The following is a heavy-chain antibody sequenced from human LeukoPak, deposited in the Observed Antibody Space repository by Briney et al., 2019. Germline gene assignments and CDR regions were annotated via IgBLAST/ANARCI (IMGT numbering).Heavy chain of an antibody. CDR3: ATAPTEDGDGSSPGY. Sequence: PSETLSLTCAVYGGSFSGYYWSWIRQPPGKGLEWIGEINHSGSTNYNPSLKSRVTISVDTSKNQFSLKLRSVTAADTAVYYCATAPTEDGDGSSPGYWGQGTLVTVSS. V-gene: IGHV4-34*01. CDR1: GGSFSGYY. J-gene: IGHJ4*02. D-gene: IGHD4-17*01. CDR2: INHSGST.